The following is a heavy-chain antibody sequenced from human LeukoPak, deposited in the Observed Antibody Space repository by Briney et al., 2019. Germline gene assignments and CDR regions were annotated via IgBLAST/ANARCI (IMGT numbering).Heavy chain of an antibody. V-gene: IGHV1-8*01. CDR1: GYTFTNYD. CDR2: MNPNTGNT. Sequence: ASVKVSCKASGYTFTNYDINWVRRATGQGLEWMGWMNPNTGNTGYAQKFQGRVSMTRNTSISTVYMDLSSLRSEDTAVYYCARRAGAYSHPYDYWGQGTLVTVSS. J-gene: IGHJ4*02. D-gene: IGHD4/OR15-4a*01. CDR3: ARRAGAYSHPYDY.